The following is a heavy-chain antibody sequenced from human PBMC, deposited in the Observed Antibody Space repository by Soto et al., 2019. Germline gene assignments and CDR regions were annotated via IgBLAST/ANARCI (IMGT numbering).Heavy chain of an antibody. D-gene: IGHD3-9*01. J-gene: IGHJ6*02. V-gene: IGHV3-53*01. Sequence: PGGSLRLSCAASGFTVSSNYMSWVRQAPGKGLEWDSVIYSGGSTYYADSVKGRFTISRDNSKNTLYLQMNSLRAEDTAVYYCARGGYDILSRSYYYYGMDVWGQGTTVTVSS. CDR1: GFTVSSNY. CDR2: IYSGGST. CDR3: ARGGYDILSRSYYYYGMDV.